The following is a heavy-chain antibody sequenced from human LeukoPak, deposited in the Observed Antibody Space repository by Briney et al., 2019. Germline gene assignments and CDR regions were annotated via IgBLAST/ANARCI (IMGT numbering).Heavy chain of an antibody. CDR3: ARVGYYDNFVY. V-gene: IGHV4-34*01. D-gene: IGHD1-26*01. Sequence: PSETLSLTCAVYGGSFSGYYWSWIRQPPGKGLEWIGSIYYSGSTYYNPSLKSRVTISVDTSKNQFSLKLSSVTAADTAVYYCARVGYYDNFVYWGQGTLVTVSS. CDR2: IYYSGST. CDR1: GGSFSGYY. J-gene: IGHJ4*02.